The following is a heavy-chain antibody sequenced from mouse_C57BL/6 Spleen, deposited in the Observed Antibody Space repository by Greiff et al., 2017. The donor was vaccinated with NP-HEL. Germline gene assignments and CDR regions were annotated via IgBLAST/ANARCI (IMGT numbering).Heavy chain of an antibody. CDR3: TRSYGSSLAWFAY. V-gene: IGHV1-15*01. CDR2: IDPETGGT. Sequence: QVQLQQPGAELVRPGASVTLSCKASGYTFTDYEMHWVKQTPVHGLEWIGAIDPETGGTAYNQKFKGKAILTADKSSSTSYMELRSLTSEDSAVYYCTRSYGSSLAWFAYWGQGTLVTVSA. CDR1: GYTFTDYE. J-gene: IGHJ3*01. D-gene: IGHD1-1*01.